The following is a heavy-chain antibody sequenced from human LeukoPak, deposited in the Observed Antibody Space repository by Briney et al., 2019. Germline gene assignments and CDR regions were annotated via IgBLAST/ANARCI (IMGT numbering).Heavy chain of an antibody. V-gene: IGHV3-23*01. CDR2: ITGGADST. CDR1: GFTFNNYP. CDR3: ARAAYSSHYFDY. Sequence: GGSLRLSCAGSGFTFNNYPISWVRQTPGKGLEWVSAITGGADSTYYADSVKGRFTISRDNAKNTLYLQMNSLRAEDTAIYYCARAAYSSHYFDYWGQGTLVTVSS. D-gene: IGHD6-13*01. J-gene: IGHJ4*02.